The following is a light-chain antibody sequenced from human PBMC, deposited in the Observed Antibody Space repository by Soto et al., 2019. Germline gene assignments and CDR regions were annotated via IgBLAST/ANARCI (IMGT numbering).Light chain of an antibody. CDR2: DAS. Sequence: EIVLTHSPATLSLSPGEIATLSCRASQSVSSYLAWYQQKPGQAPRLLIYDASNRATGIPARFSGSGSGTDFTLTISSLEPEDFAVYYCQQRSNWPLTFGGGTKVDIK. CDR1: QSVSSY. CDR3: QQRSNWPLT. V-gene: IGKV3-11*01. J-gene: IGKJ4*01.